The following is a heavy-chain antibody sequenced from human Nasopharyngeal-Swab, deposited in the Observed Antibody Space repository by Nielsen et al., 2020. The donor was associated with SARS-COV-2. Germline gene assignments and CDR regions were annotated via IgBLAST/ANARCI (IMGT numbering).Heavy chain of an antibody. CDR1: GYTFTAYA. J-gene: IGHJ4*02. CDR2: INVANGDT. Sequence: ASVKVSCKASGYTFTAYAMHWVRQAPGQGLEWLGWINVANGDTRYSQKFQGRVTITRDTSAGTGYMELTSLRSEDTAVYYCARDPDGWKPFDHWGQGTLVTVSS. CDR3: ARDPDGWKPFDH. V-gene: IGHV1-3*01. D-gene: IGHD4-23*01.